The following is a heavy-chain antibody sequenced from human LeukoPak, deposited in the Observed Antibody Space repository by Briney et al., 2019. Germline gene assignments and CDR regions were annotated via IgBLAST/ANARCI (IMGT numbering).Heavy chain of an antibody. CDR3: ARSITIFGVVTLDV. CDR2: IIPIFGTA. Sequence: SVKVSCKASGYTFTSYGISWVRQAPGQGLEWMGGIIPIFGTANYAQKFQGRVTITADESTSTAYMELSSLRSEDTAVYYCARSITIFGVVTLDVWGQGTTVTVSS. V-gene: IGHV1-69*13. D-gene: IGHD3-3*01. J-gene: IGHJ6*02. CDR1: GYTFTSYG.